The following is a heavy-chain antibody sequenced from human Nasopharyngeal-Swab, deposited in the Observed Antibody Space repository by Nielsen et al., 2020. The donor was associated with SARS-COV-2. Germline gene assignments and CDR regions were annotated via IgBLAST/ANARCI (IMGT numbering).Heavy chain of an antibody. D-gene: IGHD3-10*02. CDR3: ARDVLYRFDD. CDR1: GYTFTSSG. V-gene: IGHV1-18*04. CDR2: ISTNSGNT. J-gene: IGHJ4*02. Sequence: ASVKVSCKTSGYTFTSSGVSWVRQAPGQGLEWMGWISTNSGNTNYPQRVQGRVTLTTDRSTSTVYMELRSLGSDDAAVYYCARDVLYRFDDWGQGTLVTVSS.